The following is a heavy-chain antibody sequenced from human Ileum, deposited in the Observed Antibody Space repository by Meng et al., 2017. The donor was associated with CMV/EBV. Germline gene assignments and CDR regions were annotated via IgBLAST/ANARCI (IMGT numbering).Heavy chain of an antibody. CDR1: GYTFTDYA. J-gene: IGHJ4*01. V-gene: IGHV1-18*01. CDR3: ARDGYYPSRVFDY. Sequence: VMQSGAEVKKPGASVKVSCKASGYTFTDYAITWVRQAPGQGLEWMGWISGYNSNTKYAQKFQGRVTMTTDTSTTTVYMELRNLRYDDTAVYYCARDGYYPSRVFDYWGLGTLVTVSS. CDR2: ISGYNSNT. D-gene: IGHD2-2*03.